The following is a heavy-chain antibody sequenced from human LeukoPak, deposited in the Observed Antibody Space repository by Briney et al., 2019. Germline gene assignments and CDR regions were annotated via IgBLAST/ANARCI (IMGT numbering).Heavy chain of an antibody. Sequence: ASVKVSCKASGYTFTSYYMHWVRQAPGEGLEWMGIINPTGGSTSYAQKFQGRVTMTRDTSTSTVYMVLSSLRSEDTAVYYCARDHYHKIHSVMVTAPDYWGQGTLVIVSS. V-gene: IGHV1-46*01. D-gene: IGHD2-21*02. J-gene: IGHJ4*02. CDR3: ARDHYHKIHSVMVTAPDY. CDR1: GYTFTSYY. CDR2: INPTGGST.